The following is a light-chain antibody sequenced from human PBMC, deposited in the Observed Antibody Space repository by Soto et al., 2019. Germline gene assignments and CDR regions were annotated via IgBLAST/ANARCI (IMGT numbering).Light chain of an antibody. CDR3: SSYTSSSTLVV. CDR2: DVS. V-gene: IGLV2-14*01. J-gene: IGLJ2*01. CDR1: SSDVGGYNY. Sequence: QSALTQPASVSGSPGQSINISCTGTSSDVGGYNYVSWYQQHPGKAPKLMIYDVSNLPSGVSNRFSGSKSCNTASLTISGLQAEDEADYYCSSYTSSSTLVVFGGGTERTFL.